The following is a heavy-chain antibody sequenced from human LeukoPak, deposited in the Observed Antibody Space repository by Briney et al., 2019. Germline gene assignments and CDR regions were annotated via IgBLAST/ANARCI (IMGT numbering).Heavy chain of an antibody. J-gene: IGHJ4*02. D-gene: IGHD3-10*01. CDR2: ISDSSDFT. CDR3: ARALYGPGSYSTY. Sequence: GGSLRLSCAASGFTFSDFFTTWIRQAPGKGLEWVSYISDSSDFTAYSDSVEGRFTISRDNARNSLYLQMNSLRAEDTAVYYCARALYGPGSYSTYWGQGTLVTVSS. CDR1: GFTFSDFF. V-gene: IGHV3-11*05.